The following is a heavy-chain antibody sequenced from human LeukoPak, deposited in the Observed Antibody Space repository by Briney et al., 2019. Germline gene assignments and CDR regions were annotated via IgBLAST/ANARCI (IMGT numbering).Heavy chain of an antibody. CDR3: ARDNGPYYTTGFSI. CDR2: IYYNGNT. V-gene: IGHV4-38-2*02. CDR1: GYSISSGYY. Sequence: SETLSLTCAVSGYSISSGYYWGWLRQPPGKGLEWIGNIYYNGNTYYNPSLKSRVTISVDTSKNQFSLKLSSVTAADTAVYYCARDNGPYYTTGFSIWGQGTMVTVSS. J-gene: IGHJ3*02. D-gene: IGHD2-8*01.